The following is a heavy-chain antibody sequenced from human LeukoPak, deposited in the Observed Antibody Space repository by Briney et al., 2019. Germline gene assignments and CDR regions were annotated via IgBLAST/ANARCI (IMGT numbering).Heavy chain of an antibody. CDR3: ARDVGEYCSSTNCYASHY. V-gene: IGHV1-2*02. D-gene: IGHD2-2*01. Sequence: ASVKVSCKASGYTFTDYYIHWVRQAPGQGLGWMGWINPNSGGTNYAQKFQGRVTMTRDTSISTAYMELSRLKPDDTAVYYCARDVGEYCSSTNCYASHYWGQGTLVTVSS. CDR2: INPNSGGT. CDR1: GYTFTDYY. J-gene: IGHJ4*02.